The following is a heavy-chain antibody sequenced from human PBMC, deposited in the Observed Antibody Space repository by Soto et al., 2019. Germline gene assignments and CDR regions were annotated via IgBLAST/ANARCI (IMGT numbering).Heavy chain of an antibody. J-gene: IGHJ4*02. V-gene: IGHV1-18*01. Sequence: ASVNVSCKASGYIFSNYVISWMRQVPEQGLEWMGWVSAYNGNINYTQKFQGRVTMTTDTATNTDYMELRSLRSEDKAVYYCARERGIAVGRKYYWGQGTMVTVSS. CDR1: GYIFSNYV. CDR2: VSAYNGNI. CDR3: ARERGIAVGRKYY. D-gene: IGHD6-19*01.